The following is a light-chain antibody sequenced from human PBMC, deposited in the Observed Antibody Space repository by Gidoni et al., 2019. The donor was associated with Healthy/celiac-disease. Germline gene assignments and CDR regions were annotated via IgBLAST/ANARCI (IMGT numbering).Light chain of an antibody. Sequence: DIQMTQSPSSLSASVVDRVTITCRASQSISSYLNWYQQKPGKAPKLLIYAASSLQSGVPSRFSSSGSGTDFTLTISSLQPEDFATYYCQQSYSTPPITFGQGTRLEIK. CDR1: QSISSY. J-gene: IGKJ5*01. V-gene: IGKV1-39*01. CDR2: AAS. CDR3: QQSYSTPPIT.